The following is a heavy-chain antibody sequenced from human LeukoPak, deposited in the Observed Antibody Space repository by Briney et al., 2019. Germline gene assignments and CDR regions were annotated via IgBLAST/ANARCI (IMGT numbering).Heavy chain of an antibody. D-gene: IGHD1-1*01. CDR3: ATYINWVAGDV. V-gene: IGHV3-30*07. J-gene: IGHJ6*02. CDR2: ISYDESKK. Sequence: GRSLRLSCAASGFTFSSYAMHWVRQAPGKGLEWLAVISYDESKKYYADSVKGRFTISRDNAKGSVYLQMNSLRAEDTAIYHCATYINWVAGDVWGQGTTVIVSS. CDR1: GFTFSSYA.